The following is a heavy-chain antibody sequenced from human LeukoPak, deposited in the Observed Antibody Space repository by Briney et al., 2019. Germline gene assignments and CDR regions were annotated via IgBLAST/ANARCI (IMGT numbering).Heavy chain of an antibody. J-gene: IGHJ6*03. Sequence: SGGSLRLSCAASGFTLSSYAMSWVRQAPGKGLEWVAFIRYDGSNKDYADSVKGRFTISRDNAKNSLYLQMNRLRAEDTAVHYCARGDRYDWDYYYYMDVWGKGTTVTISS. CDR2: IRYDGSNK. CDR1: GFTLSSYA. CDR3: ARGDRYDWDYYYYMDV. V-gene: IGHV3-30*02. D-gene: IGHD1-20*01.